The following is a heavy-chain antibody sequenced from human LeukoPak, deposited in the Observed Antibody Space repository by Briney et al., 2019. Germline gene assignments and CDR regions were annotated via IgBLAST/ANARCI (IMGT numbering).Heavy chain of an antibody. CDR1: GYTFTGYY. D-gene: IGHD1-26*01. Sequence: ASVKVSCKASGYTFTGYYMHWVRQAPGQGLEWMGWINPNSGGTNYARKFQGRVTMTRDTSISTAYMELSRLRSDDTAVYYCARDEYSGSSDFDYWGQGTLVTVSS. J-gene: IGHJ4*02. CDR3: ARDEYSGSSDFDY. CDR2: INPNSGGT. V-gene: IGHV1-2*02.